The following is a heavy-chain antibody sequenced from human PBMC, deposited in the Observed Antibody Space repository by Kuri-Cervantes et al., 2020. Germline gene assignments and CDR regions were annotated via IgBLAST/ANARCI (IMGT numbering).Heavy chain of an antibody. CDR2: INPNSGGT. CDR1: GGTFSSYA. V-gene: IGHV1-2*04. J-gene: IGHJ3*02. CDR3: ARDPTRYGSGSYLVFAFDI. D-gene: IGHD3-10*01. Sequence: ASVKVSCKASGGTFSSYAISWVRQAPGQGLEWMGWINPNSGGTNYAQKFQGWVTMTRDTSISTAYMELSRLRSDDTAVYYCARDPTRYGSGSYLVFAFDIWGQGTMVTVSS.